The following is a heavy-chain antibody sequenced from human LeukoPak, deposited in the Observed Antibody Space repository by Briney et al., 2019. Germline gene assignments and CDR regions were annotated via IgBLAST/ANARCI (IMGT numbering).Heavy chain of an antibody. Sequence: AGGSLRLSCAASGFTFSSYAMHWVRQAPGKGLEWVAVISYDGSNKYYADSVKGRFTISRDNSKNTLYLQMNSLRAEDTAVYYCATSGSYWYSHFDYWAREPWSPSPQ. CDR1: GFTFSSYA. V-gene: IGHV3-30-3*01. CDR3: ATSGSYWYSHFDY. D-gene: IGHD1-26*01. CDR2: ISYDGSNK. J-gene: IGHJ4*02.